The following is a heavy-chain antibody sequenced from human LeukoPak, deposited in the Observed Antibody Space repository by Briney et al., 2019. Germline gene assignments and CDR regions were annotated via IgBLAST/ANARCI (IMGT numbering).Heavy chain of an antibody. CDR3: ARHMDFGYSYGPTLGYYGMDV. V-gene: IGHV4-59*08. CDR2: IYYSGST. D-gene: IGHD5-18*01. CDR1: GGSISSYY. Sequence: PSETLSLTCTVSGGSISSYYWSWIRQPPGKGLEWIGYIYYSGSTNYNPSLKSRVTISVDTSKNQFSLKLSSVTAADTAVYYCARHMDFGYSYGPTLGYYGMDVWGQGTTVTGSS. J-gene: IGHJ6*02.